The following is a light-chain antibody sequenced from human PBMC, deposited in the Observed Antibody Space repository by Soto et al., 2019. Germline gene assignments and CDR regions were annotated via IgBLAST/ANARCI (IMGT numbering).Light chain of an antibody. CDR1: QGLLHITGETF. Sequence: AMTRTPLSLSVASGQPPSSSCKSSQGLLHITGETFLFWYLQKPGQSPQLLIYEVSTRVSDRFSGRGSGTDFTLKISRVEAEDVGFYYCMQALQSPPRFTFGPGTKVDIK. CDR3: MQALQSPPRFT. CDR2: EVS. J-gene: IGKJ3*01. V-gene: IGKV2-29*03.